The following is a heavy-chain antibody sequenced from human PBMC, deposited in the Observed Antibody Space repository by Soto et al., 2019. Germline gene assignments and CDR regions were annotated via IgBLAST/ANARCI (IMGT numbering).Heavy chain of an antibody. CDR3: ARNHCGGDCYSLYFDY. Sequence: PGGSLRLSCAAPGFTFSSYGMHWVRQAPGKGLEWVAVIWYDGSNTYYADSVKGRFTISRDNSKNTLYLQMNSLRAEDTAVYYCARNHCGGDCYSLYFDYWGQGTLVTVSS. CDR2: IWYDGSNT. V-gene: IGHV3-33*01. CDR1: GFTFSSYG. J-gene: IGHJ4*02. D-gene: IGHD2-21*02.